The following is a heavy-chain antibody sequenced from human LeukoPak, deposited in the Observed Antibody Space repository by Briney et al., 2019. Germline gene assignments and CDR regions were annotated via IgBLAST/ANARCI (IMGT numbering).Heavy chain of an antibody. CDR2: IRSVQYGGTT. Sequence: GGSLRLSCTTSGFTFGDSAMSWVRQAPGKGLEWLGFIRSVQYGGTTEYVASVRGRFTISRDDSKSIAYLQMNSLKSEDTAVYYCTREVGTRSPYWGQGTLVTVSS. V-gene: IGHV3-49*04. D-gene: IGHD2-8*01. CDR3: TREVGTRSPY. CDR1: GFTFGDSA. J-gene: IGHJ4*02.